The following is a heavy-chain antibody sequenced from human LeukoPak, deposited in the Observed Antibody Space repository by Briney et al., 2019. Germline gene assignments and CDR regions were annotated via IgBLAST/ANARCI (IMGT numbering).Heavy chain of an antibody. CDR2: INPNSGGT. CDR1: GYTLTELS. CDR3: ARVRGGDYDWFDP. Sequence: ASVKVSCKVSGYTLTELSMHWVRQAPGQGLEWMGWINPNSGGTNYAQKFQGRVTMTRDMSISTAYMELSRLRSDDTAVYYCARVRGGDYDWFDPWGQGTLVTVSS. J-gene: IGHJ5*02. D-gene: IGHD4-17*01. V-gene: IGHV1-2*02.